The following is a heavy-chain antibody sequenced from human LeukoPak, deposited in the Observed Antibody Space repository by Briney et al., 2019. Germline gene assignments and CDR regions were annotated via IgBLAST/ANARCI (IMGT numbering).Heavy chain of an antibody. D-gene: IGHD1-26*01. CDR3: AISSVGHNFFDY. V-gene: IGHV3-30*04. CDR1: RFTFRNYA. CDR2: ISSDGTNK. J-gene: IGHJ4*02. Sequence: GGSLRLSCAASRFTFRNYAMHWVRQAPGKGLEWVAVISSDGTNKDYADSVKGRFTISRDNAKNTLYLQMNSLGAEDTAVYYCAISSVGHNFFDYWGQGTLVTVSS.